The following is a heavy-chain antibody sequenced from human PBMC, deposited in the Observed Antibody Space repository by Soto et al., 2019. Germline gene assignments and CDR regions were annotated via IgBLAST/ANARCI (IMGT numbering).Heavy chain of an antibody. CDR2: INTGNNNT. V-gene: IGHV1-3*04. CDR3: ARKWYDAFDV. J-gene: IGHJ3*01. CDR1: GYTFTSYG. Sequence: ASVKVSCKTAGYTFTSYGIHWVRQAPGQGLEWMGWINTGNNNTKYSEEVQGRVTITSDTSASTVYMELSSLRSEDTAIYYCARKWYDAFDVWGQATMVSVS. D-gene: IGHD2-8*01.